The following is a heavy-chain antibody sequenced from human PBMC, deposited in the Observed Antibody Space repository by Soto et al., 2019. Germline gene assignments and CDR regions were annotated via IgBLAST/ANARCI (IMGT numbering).Heavy chain of an antibody. CDR3: ASGNALCDY. CDR1: GFSFSDYY. J-gene: IGHJ4*02. D-gene: IGHD2-2*01. CDR2: IRSSDNTR. Sequence: GGSLRLSCAASGFSFSDYYMSWIRQAPGKGLEWVSYIRSSDNTRYYADSVKGRFTITRDNAKNSLYLQMNSLRAEDTAVYYCASGNALCDYWGQRSLVTVSS. V-gene: IGHV3-11*01.